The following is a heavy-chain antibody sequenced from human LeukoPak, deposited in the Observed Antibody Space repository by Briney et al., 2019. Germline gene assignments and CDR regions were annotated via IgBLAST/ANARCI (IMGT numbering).Heavy chain of an antibody. CDR1: GFTFSSYA. CDR2: ISGSGGST. Sequence: AGSLRLSCAASGFTFSSYAMSWFRQAPGKGLEWVSGISGSGGSTFYADSVKGRFTISRDNSKNTLYLQMNSLRAEDTAVYYCAKGGAFSSYYFDYWGQGTVVSVSS. CDR3: AKGGAFSSYYFDY. V-gene: IGHV3-23*01. D-gene: IGHD6-6*01. J-gene: IGHJ4*02.